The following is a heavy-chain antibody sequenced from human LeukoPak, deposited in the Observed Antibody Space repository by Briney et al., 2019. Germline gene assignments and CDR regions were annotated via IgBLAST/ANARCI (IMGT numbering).Heavy chain of an antibody. Sequence: SETLSLTCTVSGGSISSYYWSWIRQPPGKGLEWIGYIYYSGSTNYNPSLKSRVTISVDTSKNQFSLKLSSVTAADTAVYYCARVYGGILPGAFDIWGQGTMVTVSS. V-gene: IGHV4-59*01. CDR2: IYYSGST. CDR3: ARVYGGILPGAFDI. CDR1: GGSISSYY. J-gene: IGHJ3*02. D-gene: IGHD4/OR15-4a*01.